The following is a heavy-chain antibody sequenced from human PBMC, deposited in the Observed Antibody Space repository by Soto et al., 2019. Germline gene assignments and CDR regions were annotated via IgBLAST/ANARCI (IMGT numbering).Heavy chain of an antibody. D-gene: IGHD3-3*01. CDR1: GYTFNTYG. V-gene: IGHV1-18*01. CDR2: ISAYDGKT. Sequence: ASVKVSCKTSGYTFNTYGINWVRQAPGQGLEVMGWISAYDGKTTYAEKFQGRVTLTTDTSTSTAYMELRSLRSDDTAIYYCARDPHEFWTSYWFDPWGQGTPVTVSS. CDR3: ARDPHEFWTSYWFDP. J-gene: IGHJ5*02.